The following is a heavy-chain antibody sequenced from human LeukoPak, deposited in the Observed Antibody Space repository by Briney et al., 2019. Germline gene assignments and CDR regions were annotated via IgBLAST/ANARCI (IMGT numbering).Heavy chain of an antibody. CDR2: INPNSGGT. J-gene: IGHJ4*02. CDR3: ARDGILRFLEWLDY. Sequence: ASVKVSCKPSGYNFTGYYMHWVRQAPGQGLEWMGWINPNSGGTNYAEKFQGRVTMTRDTSISTAYMELSRLRSDDTAVYYCARDGILRFLEWLDYWGQGTLVTVSS. D-gene: IGHD3-3*01. V-gene: IGHV1-2*02. CDR1: GYNFTGYY.